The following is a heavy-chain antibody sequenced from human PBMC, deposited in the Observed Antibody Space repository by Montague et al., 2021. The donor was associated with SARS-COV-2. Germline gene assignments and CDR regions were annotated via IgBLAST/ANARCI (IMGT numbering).Heavy chain of an antibody. CDR1: GASISYYY. CDR2: IYSSGNT. D-gene: IGHD6-13*01. V-gene: IGHV4-4*07. CDR3: ARGDHPTTASWYFFDS. Sequence: SETLSLTCTVLGASISYYYRHCLRLSAGNGLESNARIYSSGNTNSNPSLESRVIMSVDSSQNQFSLKLNSVTAADTAVYYCARGDHPTTASWYFFDSWGQGALGTVSS. J-gene: IGHJ4*02.